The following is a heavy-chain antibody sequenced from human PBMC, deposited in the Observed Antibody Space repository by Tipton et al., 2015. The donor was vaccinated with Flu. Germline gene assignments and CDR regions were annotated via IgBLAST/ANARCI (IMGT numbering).Heavy chain of an antibody. Sequence: TLSLTCTVSGGSVSSGSYYWSWIRQPPGKGLEWIGYIYYSGSTNYNPSLESRVTISVDRSKNQFSLRLASVTAADAAVYFCARRDFSNYVSEPKNWFDSWGQGTLVTVSS. J-gene: IGHJ5*01. CDR2: IYYSGST. D-gene: IGHD4-11*01. CDR3: ARRDFSNYVSEPKNWFDS. CDR1: GGSVSSGSYY. V-gene: IGHV4-61*01.